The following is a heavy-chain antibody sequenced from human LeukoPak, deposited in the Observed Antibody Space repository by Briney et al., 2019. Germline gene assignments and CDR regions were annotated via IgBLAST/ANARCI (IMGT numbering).Heavy chain of an antibody. V-gene: IGHV3-11*06. J-gene: IGHJ4*02. Sequence: GGSLRLSCAASGFTFDDYAMHWVRQAPGKGLEWVSYISSSSSYTNYADSVKGRFTISRDNAKNSLYLQMNSLRAEDTAVYYCARERESLPAYWGQGTLVTVSS. CDR2: ISSSSSYT. CDR1: GFTFDDYA. CDR3: ARERESLPAY.